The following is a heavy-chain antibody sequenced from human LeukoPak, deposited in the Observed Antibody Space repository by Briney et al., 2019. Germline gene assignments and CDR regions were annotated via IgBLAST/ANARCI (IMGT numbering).Heavy chain of an antibody. V-gene: IGHV3-21*01. Sequence: GGSLRLSCAASGFTFSSYSMNWVRQAPGKGLEWVSSISSSSSYIYYADSVKGRFTISRDNAKNSLYLQMNSLRAEDTAVYYCARDRSGSYPNWFDPWGQGTLLTVSS. CDR3: ARDRSGSYPNWFDP. J-gene: IGHJ5*02. CDR1: GFTFSSYS. D-gene: IGHD1-26*01. CDR2: ISSSSSYI.